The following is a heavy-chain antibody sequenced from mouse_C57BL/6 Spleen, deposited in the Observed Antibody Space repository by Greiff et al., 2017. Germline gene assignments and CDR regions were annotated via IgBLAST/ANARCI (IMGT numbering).Heavy chain of an antibody. CDR1: GFTFSDYG. V-gene: IGHV5-17*01. D-gene: IGHD1-1*01. Sequence: EVKVVESGGGLVKPGGSLKLSCAASGFTFSDYGMHWVRQAPEKGLEWVAYISSGSSTIYYADTVKGRFTISRDNAKNTLFLQMTSLRSEDTAMYYCAREITTVGPGWWGQGTSVTVSS. CDR3: AREITTVGPGW. CDR2: ISSGSSTI. J-gene: IGHJ4*01.